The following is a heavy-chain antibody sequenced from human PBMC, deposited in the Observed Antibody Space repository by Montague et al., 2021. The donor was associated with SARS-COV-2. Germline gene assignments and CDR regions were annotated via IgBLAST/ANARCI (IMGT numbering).Heavy chain of an antibody. CDR2: IYWDDDK. V-gene: IGHV2-70*11. CDR3: ARSGQPAGNYAPLGYYGLDV. CDR1: GFSLTTSAMC. J-gene: IGHJ6*02. D-gene: IGHD1-26*01. Sequence: PALVKPTQTLTLTCTFSGFSLTTSAMCVSWIRHPPGKAPEWLARIYWDDDKHYNASLKTRLTISKDTSKNHVVLTMTNMDLVDTGTYYCARSGQPAGNYAPLGYYGLDVWGRGTTVIVSS.